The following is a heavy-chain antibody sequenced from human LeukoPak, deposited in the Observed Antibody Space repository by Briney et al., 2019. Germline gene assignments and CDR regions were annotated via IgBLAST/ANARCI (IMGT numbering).Heavy chain of an antibody. D-gene: IGHD3-22*01. V-gene: IGHV4-59*08. Sequence: SETLSLTCTVSGGSIRSYYWSWIRQPPGKGLEWIGYISYSGSTNYNPSLKSRVTIPVDTSKNQFSLKLSSVTAADTAVYYCARTPYYYDASGSPWDYWGQGTLVTVSS. J-gene: IGHJ4*02. CDR3: ARTPYYYDASGSPWDY. CDR2: ISYSGST. CDR1: GGSIRSYY.